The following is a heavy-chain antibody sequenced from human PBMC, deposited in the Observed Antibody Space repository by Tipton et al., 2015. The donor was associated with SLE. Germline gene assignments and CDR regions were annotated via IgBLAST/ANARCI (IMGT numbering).Heavy chain of an antibody. V-gene: IGHV3-7*03. J-gene: IGHJ4*02. Sequence: SLRLSCAASAFTFSSYWMSWVRQAPGKGLEWVANIKQDGSEKYYVDSVKGRFTISRDNAKNSLYLQMNSLRADDTAVYYCARDHEGPRDYWGQGTLVTVSS. CDR2: IKQDGSEK. CDR1: AFTFSSYW. CDR3: ARDHEGPRDY.